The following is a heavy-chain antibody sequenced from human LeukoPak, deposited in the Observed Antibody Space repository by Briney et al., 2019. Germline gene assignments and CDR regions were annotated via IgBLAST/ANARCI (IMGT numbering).Heavy chain of an antibody. Sequence: PSETLSLTCAVYGGSFSGYYWSWIRQPPGKGLEWIGEINHSGSTNYNPSLKSRVTISVDTSKNQFSLKLSSVTAADTAVYYCARPMVRGVIGRIWFDPWGQGTLVTVSS. D-gene: IGHD3-10*01. CDR2: INHSGST. V-gene: IGHV4-34*01. CDR1: GGSFSGYY. CDR3: ARPMVRGVIGRIWFDP. J-gene: IGHJ5*02.